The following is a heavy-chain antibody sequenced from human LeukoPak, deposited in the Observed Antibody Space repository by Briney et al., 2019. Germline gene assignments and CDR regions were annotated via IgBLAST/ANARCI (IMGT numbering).Heavy chain of an antibody. CDR2: INPNSGGT. Sequence: ASVKVSCKASGYTFTGYYMHWVRQAPGQGLEWMGWINPNSGGTNYAQKFQGRVTMTRDTSISTAYMELSRLRSDDTAVYYCARVGVEMAPHGWFDPWGQGTLVSVPS. D-gene: IGHD5-24*01. CDR3: ARVGVEMAPHGWFDP. J-gene: IGHJ5*02. CDR1: GYTFTGYY. V-gene: IGHV1-2*02.